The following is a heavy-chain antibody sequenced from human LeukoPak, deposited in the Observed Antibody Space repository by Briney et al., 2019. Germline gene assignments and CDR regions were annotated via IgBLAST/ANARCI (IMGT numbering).Heavy chain of an antibody. Sequence: SVKVSCKASGGTFSSYAISWVRQAPGQGLEWMGGIIPIFGTANYAQKFQGRVTITADESTSTAYMEVSSLRSEDTAVYYCASRRVATNTPQPYYYYYNMDVWGQGTTVTVSS. D-gene: IGHD5-12*01. V-gene: IGHV1-69*13. CDR2: IIPIFGTA. CDR1: GGTFSSYA. J-gene: IGHJ6*02. CDR3: ASRRVATNTPQPYYYYYNMDV.